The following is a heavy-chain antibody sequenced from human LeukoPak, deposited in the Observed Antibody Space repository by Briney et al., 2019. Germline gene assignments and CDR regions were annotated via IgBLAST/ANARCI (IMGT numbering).Heavy chain of an antibody. CDR2: IKQDGSEK. Sequence: GGSLRLSCAASGFTFSSYWMSWVRQAPGKGLEWVANIKQDGSEKYYVDSVKGRFTVSRDNAKNSLYLQMNSLRAEDTAVYYCATVKGITWFDPWGQGTLVTVSS. V-gene: IGHV3-7*01. CDR3: ATVKGITWFDP. D-gene: IGHD3-10*01. J-gene: IGHJ5*02. CDR1: GFTFSSYW.